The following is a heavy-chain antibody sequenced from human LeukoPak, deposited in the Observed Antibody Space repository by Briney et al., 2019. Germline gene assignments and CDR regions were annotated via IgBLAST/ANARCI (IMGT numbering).Heavy chain of an antibody. CDR3: ATRYSYEYSFDY. V-gene: IGHV1-46*01. Sequence: ASVKVCCKASGYTFTSYYMHWVRQAPGQGLEWMGIINPSGGSTSYAQKFQGRVTMTRDTSTSTVYMELSSLRSEDTAVYYCATRYSYEYSFDYWGQGTLVTVSS. D-gene: IGHD5-18*01. CDR1: GYTFTSYY. CDR2: INPSGGST. J-gene: IGHJ4*02.